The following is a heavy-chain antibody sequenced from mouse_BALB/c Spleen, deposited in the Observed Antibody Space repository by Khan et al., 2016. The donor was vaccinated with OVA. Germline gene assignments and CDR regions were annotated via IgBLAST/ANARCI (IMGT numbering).Heavy chain of an antibody. V-gene: IGHV3-2*02. Sequence: VQLKESGPGLVKPSQSLSLTCTVTGYSITSDYAWNWIRQFPGDRLEWMGYISSSGSASYNPSLKSRISITRDTSKNQFFLQLKSVTTEDTATYFCARSLYYSYGYGLDYWGRGSSVTVSS. CDR2: ISSSGSA. J-gene: IGHJ4*01. CDR1: GYSITSDYA. CDR3: ARSLYYSYGYGLDY. D-gene: IGHD2-14*01.